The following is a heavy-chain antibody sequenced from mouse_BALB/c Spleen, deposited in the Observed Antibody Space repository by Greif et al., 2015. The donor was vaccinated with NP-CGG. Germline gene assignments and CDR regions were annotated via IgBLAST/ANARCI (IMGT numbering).Heavy chain of an antibody. D-gene: IGHD1-2*01. CDR1: GYTFTSYY. CDR3: TRGGYYGPWFAY. Sequence: QVQLQQSGAELVKPGASVKLSCKASGYTFTSYYMYWVKQRPGQGLEWIGEINPSNGGTNFNEKFKSKATLTVDKSSSTAYMQLSSLTSEDSAVYYYTRGGYYGPWFAYWGQGTLVTVSA. V-gene: IGHV1S81*02. CDR2: INPSNGGT. J-gene: IGHJ3*01.